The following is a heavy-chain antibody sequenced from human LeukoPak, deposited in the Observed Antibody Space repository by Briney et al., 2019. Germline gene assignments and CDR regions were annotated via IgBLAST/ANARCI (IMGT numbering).Heavy chain of an antibody. Sequence: ASVKVSCKASGYTFTGYYMHWARQAPGQGLEWMGWINPNSGGTNYAQKFQGRVTMTRDTSISTAYMELSRLRSDDTAVYYCARDPGSIAVAGTGDYWGQGTLVTVSS. CDR3: ARDPGSIAVAGTGDY. V-gene: IGHV1-2*02. J-gene: IGHJ4*02. CDR2: INPNSGGT. D-gene: IGHD6-19*01. CDR1: GYTFTGYY.